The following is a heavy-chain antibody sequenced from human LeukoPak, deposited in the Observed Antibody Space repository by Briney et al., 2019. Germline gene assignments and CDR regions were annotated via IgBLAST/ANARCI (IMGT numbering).Heavy chain of an antibody. CDR1: GGSFSGYY. D-gene: IGHD5-12*01. V-gene: IGHV4-59*01. CDR2: IYYSGDT. Sequence: SETLSLTCAVYGGSFSGYYWSWIRQPPGKGLEWIGYIYYSGDTNYNPSLKSRVTISVDTSKNQFSLKLSSVTAADTAVYYCARVGGYSGYVDDAFDFWGQGTMVTVSS. CDR3: ARVGGYSGYVDDAFDF. J-gene: IGHJ3*01.